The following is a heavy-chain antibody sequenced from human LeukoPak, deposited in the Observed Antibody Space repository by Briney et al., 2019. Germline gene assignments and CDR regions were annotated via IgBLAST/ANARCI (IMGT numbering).Heavy chain of an antibody. CDR3: AKAELGVDTFFDY. J-gene: IGHJ4*02. CDR1: GFTFSDYA. Sequence: GGSLGLSCAASGFTFSDYALGWARQAPGRGLEWVATLSGSGAGTYYSDSVQGRFTISRDNSKRTLFLQMNSLRAEDTAFYYCAKAELGVDTFFDYWGQGTLVTVSS. CDR2: LSGSGAGT. V-gene: IGHV3-23*01. D-gene: IGHD3-3*01.